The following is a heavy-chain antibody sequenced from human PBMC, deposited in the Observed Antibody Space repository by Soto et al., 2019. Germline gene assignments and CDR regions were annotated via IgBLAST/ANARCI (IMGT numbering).Heavy chain of an antibody. Sequence: QVQLQESGPGLVKPSETLSLTCTVTGGSTSSYYWSWLRQPPGKGLEWIGYNSYSGSTDYNPSLKSRVPISVDTSKNQFSRKLSSATAADTAVYYCARHGGSYSFDYWGQGTLVTVSS. D-gene: IGHD1-26*01. V-gene: IGHV4-59*08. CDR1: GGSTSSYY. CDR2: NSYSGST. CDR3: ARHGGSYSFDY. J-gene: IGHJ4*02.